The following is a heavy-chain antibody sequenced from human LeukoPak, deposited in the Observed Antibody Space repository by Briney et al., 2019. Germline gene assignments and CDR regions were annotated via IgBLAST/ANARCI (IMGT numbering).Heavy chain of an antibody. D-gene: IGHD5-24*01. CDR3: ARRYRGGEMATIGFDY. Sequence: GESLKISCKGSGYSFTNYWIGWVRQMPGRGLESMGIIYPGDSDTRYSPSFQGQVTISVDKSISTAYLQWSSLKASDTAMYYCARRYRGGEMATIGFDYWGQGILVTVSS. CDR1: GYSFTNYW. V-gene: IGHV5-51*01. J-gene: IGHJ4*02. CDR2: IYPGDSDT.